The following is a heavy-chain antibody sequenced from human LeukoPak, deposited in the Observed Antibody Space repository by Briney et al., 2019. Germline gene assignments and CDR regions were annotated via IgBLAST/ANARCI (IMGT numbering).Heavy chain of an antibody. CDR3: ATVVTKVGYFDY. CDR2: ISIYNDDT. V-gene: IGHV1-18*01. J-gene: IGHJ4*02. Sequence: ASVKVSCKASGYTFTSHGISWVRQAPGQGLEWMGWISIYNDDTNYAQKFQGRVTMTTNTSTSTVYMELRSLRSDDTAVYYCATVVTKVGYFDYWGQGTLVTVSS. D-gene: IGHD2-21*01. CDR1: GYTFTSHG.